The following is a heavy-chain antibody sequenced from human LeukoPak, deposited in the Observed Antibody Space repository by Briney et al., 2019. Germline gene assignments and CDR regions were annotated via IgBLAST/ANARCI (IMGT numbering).Heavy chain of an antibody. J-gene: IGHJ4*02. V-gene: IGHV3-30*02. CDR1: GFTFSSYG. Sequence: PGGSLRLSCAASGFTFSSYGMHWVRQAPGKGLEWVAFIRYDGSNKYYADSVKGRFTISRDNSKNTLYLQMNSLRAEDTAVYYCAKANSPYSSGWYYFDYWGQGTLVTVSS. CDR3: AKANSPYSSGWYYFDY. CDR2: IRYDGSNK. D-gene: IGHD6-19*01.